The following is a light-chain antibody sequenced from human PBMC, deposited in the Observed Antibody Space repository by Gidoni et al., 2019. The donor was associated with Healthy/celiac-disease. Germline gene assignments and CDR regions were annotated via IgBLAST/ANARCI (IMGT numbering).Light chain of an antibody. V-gene: IGKV1-8*01. CDR3: QQYYSYPFT. CDR2: AAS. CDR1: QDISSH. Sequence: AIRMTQSPSSFSASTGDRVTITCRASQDISSHLAWYQQKPGKAPKLLIYAASTLQSGVPSRFSGIGSGIDFTLTILCLQSEDFATYYCQQYYSYPFTFGPGTKVDIK. J-gene: IGKJ3*01.